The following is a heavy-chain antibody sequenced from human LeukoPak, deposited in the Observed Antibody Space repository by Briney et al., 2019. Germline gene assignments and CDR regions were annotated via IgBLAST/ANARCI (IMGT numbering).Heavy chain of an antibody. CDR2: IYYSGST. CDR1: GGSISGSSYY. J-gene: IGHJ4*02. Sequence: SQTLSLTCTVSGGSISGSSYYWGWIRQPPGKGLEWIGSIYYSGSTYYNPSLKSRVTISVDTSKNQFSLKLSSVTAADTAVYYCARQPQRFLEWLLYAEFDYWGQGTLVTVSS. D-gene: IGHD3-3*01. CDR3: ARQPQRFLEWLLYAEFDY. V-gene: IGHV4-39*01.